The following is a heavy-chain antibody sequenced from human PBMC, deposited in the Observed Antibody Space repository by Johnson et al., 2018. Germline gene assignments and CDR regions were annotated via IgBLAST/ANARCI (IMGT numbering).Heavy chain of an antibody. V-gene: IGHV3-33*01. CDR3: GGGRGRKYGLLDY. J-gene: IGHJ4*02. CDR2: IWYDGSIK. D-gene: IGHD3-10*01. CDR1: GFTFSSHG. Sequence: QVQLVESGGGVVQPGRSLRLSCAASGFTFSSHGMHWVRQAPGKGLEWAAVIWYDGSIKFYADSVKGRFTISRDNSKNTLYLQMISLRAEDTAVVYGGGGRGRKYGLLDYGGQGTLVTVSS.